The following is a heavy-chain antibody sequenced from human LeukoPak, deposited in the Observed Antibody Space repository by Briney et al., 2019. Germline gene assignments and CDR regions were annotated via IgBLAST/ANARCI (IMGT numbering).Heavy chain of an antibody. D-gene: IGHD3-22*01. J-gene: IGHJ4*02. Sequence: ASVKVSCKASGYTFTSYNMHWVRQAPGQGLEWMGIINPSGGSTSYAQKFQGRVTMTRDTSTSKVYMELSSLRSEDTAVYYCARAYYYDSSGYYPIDYSGQGTLVTVSS. CDR1: GYTFTSYN. CDR3: ARAYYYDSSGYYPIDY. CDR2: INPSGGST. V-gene: IGHV1-46*01.